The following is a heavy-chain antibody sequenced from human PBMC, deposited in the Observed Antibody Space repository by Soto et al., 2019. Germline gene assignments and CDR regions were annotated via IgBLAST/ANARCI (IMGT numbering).Heavy chain of an antibody. V-gene: IGHV3-21*01. CDR2: ISKSDYT. Sequence: GSLCLSCTVAGFAFNNYDLNWVRQAPGQGLEWVSSISKSDYTYYSDSVKGRFTISRDNAKNSVSLQMNTLRVEDTAVYYCAREDSIIIPAVSDFWGQGPLVTVSS. CDR1: GFAFNNYD. CDR3: AREDSIIIPAVSDF. J-gene: IGHJ4*02. D-gene: IGHD2-2*01.